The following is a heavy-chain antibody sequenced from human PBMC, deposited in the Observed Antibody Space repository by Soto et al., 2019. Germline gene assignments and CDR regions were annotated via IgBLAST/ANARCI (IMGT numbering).Heavy chain of an antibody. CDR3: ARTRNYGDYVGPYDY. Sequence: SETLSLTCTVSGGSISSYYWSWIRQPPGKGLEWIGYIYYSGSTNYNPSLKSRVTISVDTSKNQFSLKLSSVTAADTAVYYCARTRNYGDYVGPYDYWGQGTLVTVSS. J-gene: IGHJ4*02. D-gene: IGHD4-17*01. CDR1: GGSISSYY. V-gene: IGHV4-59*08. CDR2: IYYSGST.